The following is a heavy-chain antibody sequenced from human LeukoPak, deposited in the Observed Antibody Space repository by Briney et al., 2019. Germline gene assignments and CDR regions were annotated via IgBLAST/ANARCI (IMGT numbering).Heavy chain of an antibody. CDR2: IYYSGST. J-gene: IGHJ4*02. Sequence: PSETLSLTCIVSGGSMGSSSYYWGWIRQPPGKGLDWIGSIYYSGSTYYNPSLKSRVTISVDTSKNQFSLKLRSVTAADTAVYYCARHVGYGQGGFDYWGQGTLVTVSS. CDR1: GGSMGSSSYY. D-gene: IGHD5-12*01. V-gene: IGHV4-39*01. CDR3: ARHVGYGQGGFDY.